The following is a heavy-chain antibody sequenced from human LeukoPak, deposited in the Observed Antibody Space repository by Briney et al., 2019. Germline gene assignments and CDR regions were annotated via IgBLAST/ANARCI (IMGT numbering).Heavy chain of an antibody. J-gene: IGHJ4*02. CDR3: ARDYYDSSAYYHNY. Sequence: SETLSLTCTVSGGSIRFSIYHWGWIRQPPGKGLEWIGSIYYSGSTYYNPSLKSRVTISVDTSKNQFSLKLSSVTPADTAVYYCARDYYDSSAYYHNYWGQGTLVTVSS. CDR2: IYYSGST. CDR1: GGSIRFSIYH. V-gene: IGHV4-39*01. D-gene: IGHD3-22*01.